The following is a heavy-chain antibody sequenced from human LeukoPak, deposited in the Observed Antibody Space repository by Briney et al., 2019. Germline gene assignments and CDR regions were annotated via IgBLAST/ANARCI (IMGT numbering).Heavy chain of an antibody. J-gene: IGHJ4*02. Sequence: GASVKVSCKASGYTFTGYYMQWVRQAPGQGLEWMGRINPNSGGTNYAQKFQGRVTMTRDTFISTAYMELSRLRSDDTAVYYCARDEGYCSSTNCYDDFDYWGQGTLVTVSS. D-gene: IGHD2-2*01. CDR2: INPNSGGT. V-gene: IGHV1-2*06. CDR3: ARDEGYCSSTNCYDDFDY. CDR1: GYTFTGYY.